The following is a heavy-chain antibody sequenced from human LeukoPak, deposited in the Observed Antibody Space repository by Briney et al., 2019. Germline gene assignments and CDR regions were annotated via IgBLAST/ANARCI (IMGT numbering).Heavy chain of an antibody. Sequence: ASVKVSCKASGYTFTSYDINWVRQATGQGLEWMGWMNPNSGNTGYAQKFQGKVTMTRNTSISTAYMELSSLRSEDTAVYYCARHGGDCGGDCYPEYYYYYYMDVWGKGTTVTVSS. CDR1: GYTFTSYD. J-gene: IGHJ6*03. V-gene: IGHV1-8*01. CDR3: ARHGGDCGGDCYPEYYYYYYMDV. CDR2: MNPNSGNT. D-gene: IGHD2-21*02.